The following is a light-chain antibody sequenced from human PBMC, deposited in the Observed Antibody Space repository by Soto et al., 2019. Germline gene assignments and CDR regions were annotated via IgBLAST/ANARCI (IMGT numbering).Light chain of an antibody. CDR2: GAS. Sequence: EIVLTQSPGTLSLSPGERATLSCRASQSVSSRYLAWYQQKPGQAPRLLLYGASSRATGIPDRFSGSGSGTYFTLTISRLEPEYFSVYYCRQYGISSPAYTVSHGTKLAIK. J-gene: IGKJ2*01. CDR1: QSVSSRY. V-gene: IGKV3-20*01. CDR3: RQYGISSPAYT.